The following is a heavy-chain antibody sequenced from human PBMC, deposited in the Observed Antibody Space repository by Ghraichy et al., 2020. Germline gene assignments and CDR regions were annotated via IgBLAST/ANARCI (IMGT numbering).Heavy chain of an antibody. D-gene: IGHD2-21*02. CDR2: IKFDGSAA. Sequence: GGSLRLSCAASGFAYNSYWMNWVRQAPGKGLEWVAYIKFDGSAAYYVDSVKGRFAISRDNAKNSLFLQMNSLRAEDTAVYYCARGWGRFDYWGQGTLVTVSS. CDR3: ARGWGRFDY. V-gene: IGHV3-7*01. J-gene: IGHJ4*02. CDR1: GFAYNSYW.